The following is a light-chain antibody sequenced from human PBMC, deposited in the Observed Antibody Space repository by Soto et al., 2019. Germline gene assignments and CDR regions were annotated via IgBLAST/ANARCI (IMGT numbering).Light chain of an antibody. CDR3: SSYTSSLS. V-gene: IGLV2-14*01. Sequence: QSALTQPASVSGSPGQSITISCTGTSSDAGGYNYVSWYQQHPGKAPKLMIYDVNTRPSGVSNRFSGSKSGNTASLTISGLQAEDEADYYCSSYTSSLSFGGGTKVTVL. CDR1: SSDAGGYNY. J-gene: IGLJ2*01. CDR2: DVN.